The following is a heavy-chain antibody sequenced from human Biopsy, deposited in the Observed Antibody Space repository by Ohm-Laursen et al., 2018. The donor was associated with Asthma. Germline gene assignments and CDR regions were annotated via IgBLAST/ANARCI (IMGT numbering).Heavy chain of an antibody. J-gene: IGHJ6*02. CDR1: GFTFDNYT. Sequence: SLRLSCTASGFTFDNYTMHWVRQAPGKGLEWVTIISYDGRNTYYADTVEGRFTISRDNSKNTLFLQMSSLRPEDTAVYYCARGGLHYYEYYGMDVWGQGTTVTVSS. CDR3: ARGGLHYYEYYGMDV. CDR2: ISYDGRNT. V-gene: IGHV3-30*04. D-gene: IGHD2-21*02.